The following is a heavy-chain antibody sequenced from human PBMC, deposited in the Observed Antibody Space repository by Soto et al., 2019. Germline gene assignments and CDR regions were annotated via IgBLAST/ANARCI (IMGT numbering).Heavy chain of an antibody. V-gene: IGHV3-23*01. CDR2: ISGSGGST. CDR3: AKGIPHYV. Sequence: EVQLLESGGGLVQPGGSLRLSCAASGFTFSSYAMIWVRQAPGKGLEWVSEISGSGGSTSYADSVTGRFTISRDNSKNTLYRQMNSLRAEDTALYYCAKGIPHYVWGQGTQVTVSS. J-gene: IGHJ4*02. CDR1: GFTFSSYA. D-gene: IGHD4-17*01.